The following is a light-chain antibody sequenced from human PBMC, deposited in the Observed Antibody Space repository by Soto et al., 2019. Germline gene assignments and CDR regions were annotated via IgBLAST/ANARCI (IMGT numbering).Light chain of an antibody. V-gene: IGLV2-14*01. J-gene: IGLJ3*02. CDR1: SSDVGGYNY. CDR2: DVS. CDR3: SSYTSSSTRV. Sequence: QSALTQPASVSGSPGQSITISCTGTSSDVGGYNYVSWYQQHPGKAPKLMIYDVSNRPSGVSDRFSGSKSGNTASLTISGLQTEDEAYYYCSSYTSSSTRVCVGGTPLTVL.